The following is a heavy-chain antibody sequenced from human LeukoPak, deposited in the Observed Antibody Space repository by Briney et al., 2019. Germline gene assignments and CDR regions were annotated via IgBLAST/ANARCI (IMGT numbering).Heavy chain of an antibody. CDR2: IYSGGST. V-gene: IGHV3-53*01. J-gene: IGHJ6*02. Sequence: PGGSLRLSCAASGFTFSNYAMSWVRQASGKGLEWVSVIYSGGSTYYADAAKGRFTIFRDNSKNTLYLQMNSLRAEDTAVYYCAREVRDIVVVPAATTYYYYYGMDVWGQGTTVTVSS. CDR3: AREVRDIVVVPAATTYYYYYGMDV. CDR1: GFTFSNYA. D-gene: IGHD2-2*01.